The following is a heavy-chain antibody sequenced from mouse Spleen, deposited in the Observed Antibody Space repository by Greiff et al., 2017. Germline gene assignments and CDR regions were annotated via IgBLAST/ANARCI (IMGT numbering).Heavy chain of an antibody. Sequence: EVKLQQSGPELVKPGASVKISCKASGYTFTDYYMNWVKQSHGKSLEWIGDINPNNGGTSYNQKFKGKATLTVDKSSSTAYMELRSLTSEDSAVYYCARKEGYGSSLPFAYWGQGTLVTVSA. CDR2: INPNNGGT. V-gene: IGHV1-26*01. D-gene: IGHD1-1*01. J-gene: IGHJ3*01. CDR1: GYTFTDYY. CDR3: ARKEGYGSSLPFAY.